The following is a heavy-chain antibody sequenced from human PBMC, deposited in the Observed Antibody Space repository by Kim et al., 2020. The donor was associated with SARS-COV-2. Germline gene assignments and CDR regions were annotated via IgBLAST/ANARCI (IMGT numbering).Heavy chain of an antibody. CDR3: ARQEYTVMVRGVLTSFDP. CDR1: GGSINSYF. V-gene: IGHV4-59*08. D-gene: IGHD3-10*01. CDR2: TYKTGTT. Sequence: SETLSLTCSVSGGSINSYFWSWIRQTPGKGLEWIGYTYKTGTTNYSPSFKGRVTMSIDTSKNQFSLKLKSVTAADTAVYYCARQEYTVMVRGVLTSFDP. J-gene: IGHJ5*02.